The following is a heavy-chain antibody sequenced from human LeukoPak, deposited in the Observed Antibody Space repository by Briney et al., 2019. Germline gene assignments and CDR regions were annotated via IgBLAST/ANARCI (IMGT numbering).Heavy chain of an antibody. Sequence: SETLSLTCAVYGGSFSGYYWSWIRQPPGKGLEWIGEINHSGSTNYNPSLKSRVTISVDTTKNQFSLKLSSVTAADTAVYYCARAYSSSWIDYWGQGTLVTVSS. D-gene: IGHD6-13*01. CDR3: ARAYSSSWIDY. V-gene: IGHV4-34*01. CDR2: INHSGST. CDR1: GGSFSGYY. J-gene: IGHJ4*02.